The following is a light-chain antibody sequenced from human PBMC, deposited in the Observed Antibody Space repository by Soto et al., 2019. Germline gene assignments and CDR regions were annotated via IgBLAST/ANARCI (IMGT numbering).Light chain of an antibody. CDR1: QSVTTQ. V-gene: IGKV3-20*01. CDR2: GAS. J-gene: IGKJ1*01. Sequence: VVTQAPGTLYLSPGERATLPCRASQSVTTQLAWYQQKPGQAPRLIIHGASSRATGVPDRITGSGSGTDFTLSISRLEPEDFAVYYCQQYGGSTRTFGQGTKVDIK. CDR3: QQYGGSTRT.